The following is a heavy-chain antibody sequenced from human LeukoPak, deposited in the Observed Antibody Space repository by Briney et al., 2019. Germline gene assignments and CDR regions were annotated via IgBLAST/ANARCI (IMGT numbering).Heavy chain of an antibody. CDR2: IYYSGTT. Sequence: SETLSLTCTVSGGSISSSSYFWGWIRQPPGKGLEWIGSIYYSGTTNYNPSLKSRVTISVDTSKNQFSLKLSSVTAADTAVYYCAREQLWLGYFDYWGQGTLVTVSS. J-gene: IGHJ4*02. V-gene: IGHV4-39*07. D-gene: IGHD5-18*01. CDR1: GGSISSSSYF. CDR3: AREQLWLGYFDY.